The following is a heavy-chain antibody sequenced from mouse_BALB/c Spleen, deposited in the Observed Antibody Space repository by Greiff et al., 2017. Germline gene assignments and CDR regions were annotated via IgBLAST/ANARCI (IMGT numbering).Heavy chain of an antibody. CDR3: TAWDEGFDY. J-gene: IGHJ2*01. Sequence: EVQGVESGGGLVQPGGSMKLSCVASGFTFSSYWMSWVRQSPEKGLEWVAEIRLKSDNYATHYAESVKGKFTISRDDSKSRLYLQMNSLRAEDTGIYYCTAWDEGFDYWGQGTTLTVSS. CDR1: GFTFSSYW. CDR2: IRLKSDNYAT. D-gene: IGHD4-1*01. V-gene: IGHV6-3*01.